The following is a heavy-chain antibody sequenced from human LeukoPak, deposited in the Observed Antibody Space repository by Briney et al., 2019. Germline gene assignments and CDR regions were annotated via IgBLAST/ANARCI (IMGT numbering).Heavy chain of an antibody. CDR1: GYTLTELS. CDR2: FDPEDGET. V-gene: IGHV1-24*01. J-gene: IGHJ4*02. D-gene: IGHD2-2*02. Sequence: ASVKVSCKVSGYTLTELSMHWVRQAPGKGLEWMGGFDPEDGETIYAQKFQGRVTMTRDTSTSTVYMELSSLRSEDTAVYYCAREGYCSSTSCYRDFDYWGQGTLVTVSS. CDR3: AREGYCSSTSCYRDFDY.